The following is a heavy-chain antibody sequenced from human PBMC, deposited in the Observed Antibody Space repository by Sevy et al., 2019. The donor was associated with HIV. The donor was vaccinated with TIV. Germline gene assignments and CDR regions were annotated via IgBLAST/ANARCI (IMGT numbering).Heavy chain of an antibody. D-gene: IGHD2-8*01. J-gene: IGHJ4*02. Sequence: GGSLRLSCAASGFAFYDYSMSRIRQAPGKGLEWVATLSFGCGKINYADSVKGRFTISRDNSKNSFYLQMDNLRVEDTALYYCAGEGCTRPHDYWGQGTRVTVSS. CDR1: GFAFYDYS. V-gene: IGHV3-23*01. CDR3: AGEGCTRPHDY. CDR2: LSFGCGKI.